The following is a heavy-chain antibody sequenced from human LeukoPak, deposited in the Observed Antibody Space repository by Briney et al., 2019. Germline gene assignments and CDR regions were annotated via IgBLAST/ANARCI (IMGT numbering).Heavy chain of an antibody. D-gene: IGHD3-10*01. J-gene: IGHJ6*02. CDR1: GGSISSYY. CDR2: IYTSGST. CDR3: ARDLVWFGELLRPYYYYGMDV. V-gene: IGHV4-4*07. Sequence: SETLSLTCTVSGGSISSYYWSWLRQPAGKGLEWIGRIYTSGSTNYNPSLKSRVTMSVDTSKNQFSLKLGSVTAADTAVYYCARDLVWFGELLRPYYYYGMDVWGQGTTVTVSS.